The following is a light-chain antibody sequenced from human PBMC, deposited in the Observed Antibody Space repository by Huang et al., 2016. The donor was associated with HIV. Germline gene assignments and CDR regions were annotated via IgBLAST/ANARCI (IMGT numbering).Light chain of an antibody. Sequence: EIVLTQSPGTLSLSPGERATLSCRASQSVSSSYLAWYQQKPGQAPRLLIYGASSRATGIPDRFSGSGSGTDFTLTINRLEPEDFAVYYCQHYGRSPYTFGQGAKLEIK. CDR2: GAS. J-gene: IGKJ2*01. CDR1: QSVSSSY. V-gene: IGKV3-20*01. CDR3: QHYGRSPYT.